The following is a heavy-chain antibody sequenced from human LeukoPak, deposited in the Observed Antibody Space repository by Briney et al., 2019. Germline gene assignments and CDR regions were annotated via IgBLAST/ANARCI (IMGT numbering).Heavy chain of an antibody. J-gene: IGHJ4*02. Sequence: GRPLRLSCAASGFTFSSYAVHWVRQAPGKGLEWVAVISYDGSNKYYADSVKGRFTISRDNSKNTLYLQMNSLRAGDTAVYYCAREYYGSGSYTRSLDYWGQGTLVTVSS. CDR3: AREYYGSGSYTRSLDY. CDR1: GFTFSSYA. V-gene: IGHV3-30*04. CDR2: ISYDGSNK. D-gene: IGHD3-10*01.